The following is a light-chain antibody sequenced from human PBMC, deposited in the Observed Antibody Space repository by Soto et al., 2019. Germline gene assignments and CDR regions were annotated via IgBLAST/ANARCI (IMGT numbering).Light chain of an antibody. CDR3: MQALQTPRT. CDR1: QSLLHSNGYTF. Sequence: DIVMTQSPRSLPVTPGEPASISCRSSQSLLHSNGYTFLDWYLQKPGQSPQLLIYLGSNRASGVPDKFSGSGSGTDFTLKTSRVEAEDVGVYYCMQALQTPRTFGQGTKVEIK. CDR2: LGS. J-gene: IGKJ1*01. V-gene: IGKV2-28*01.